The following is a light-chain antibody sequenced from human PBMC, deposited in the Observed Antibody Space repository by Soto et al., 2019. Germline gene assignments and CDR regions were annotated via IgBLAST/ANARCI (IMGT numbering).Light chain of an antibody. Sequence: DIQMTQSPSSVSASVGDRVTITCRVSQGINRWLAWYQQKLGKAPKLLIFDASSLQSGVPSRFSGSGSGTDFTLTISSLQPEDFATYYCQQANSFPLTFGGGTKVEIK. V-gene: IGKV1D-12*01. CDR1: QGINRW. J-gene: IGKJ4*01. CDR2: DAS. CDR3: QQANSFPLT.